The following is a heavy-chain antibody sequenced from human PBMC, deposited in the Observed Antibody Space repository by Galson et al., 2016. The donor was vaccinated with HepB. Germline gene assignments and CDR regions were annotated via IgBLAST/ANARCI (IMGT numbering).Heavy chain of an antibody. CDR3: ARRIAVAVSSSYYFDY. CDR2: IYYSGST. J-gene: IGHJ4*02. Sequence: ETLSLTCTVSGGSMSSSSYYWGWIRQPPGKGLEWIGGIYYSGSTYYNPSLKSRVTISVDTSKNQFSLKLSSATAADTAVYYCARRIAVAVSSSYYFDYWGQGTLVTVSS. D-gene: IGHD6-19*01. CDR1: GGSMSSSSYY. V-gene: IGHV4-39*01.